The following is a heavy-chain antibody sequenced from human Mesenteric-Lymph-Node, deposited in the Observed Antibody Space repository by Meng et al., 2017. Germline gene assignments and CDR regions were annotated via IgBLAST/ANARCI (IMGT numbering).Heavy chain of an antibody. Sequence: SETLSLTCTVSGYSISSGYYWGWIRQPPGKGLEWIGSIYHSGSTYYNPSLKSRVAISVDTSKNQFSLKLSSVTAADTAVYYCARVDYWGQGTLVTVSS. CDR2: IYHSGST. V-gene: IGHV4-38-2*02. CDR3: ARVDY. CDR1: GYSISSGYY. J-gene: IGHJ4*02.